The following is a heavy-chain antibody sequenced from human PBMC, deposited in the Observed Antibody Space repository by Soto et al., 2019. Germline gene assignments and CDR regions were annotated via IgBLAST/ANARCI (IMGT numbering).Heavy chain of an antibody. J-gene: IGHJ5*02. Sequence: GGSLRLSCAASGFTFSDYYMSWIRQAPGKGLEWISHISDSATTMYYADSVKGRFTISRDNARKSLFLHMNSLIAEDTAVYYCARDTSFISTGLFNTWGQGTLVTVSS. D-gene: IGHD3-9*01. V-gene: IGHV3-11*01. CDR1: GFTFSDYY. CDR3: ARDTSFISTGLFNT. CDR2: ISDSATTM.